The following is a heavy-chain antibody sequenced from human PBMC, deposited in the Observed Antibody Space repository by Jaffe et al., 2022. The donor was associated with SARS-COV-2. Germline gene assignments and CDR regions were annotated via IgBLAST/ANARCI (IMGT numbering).Heavy chain of an antibody. CDR2: IKQDGSEK. V-gene: IGHV3-7*01. J-gene: IGHJ2*01. D-gene: IGHD6-13*01. Sequence: EVQLVESGGGLVQPGGSLRLSCAASGFTFSSYWMSWVRQAPGKGLEWVANIKQDGSEKYYVDSVKGRFTISRDNAKNSLYLQMNSLRAEDTAVYYCARDLEYSSSWSTGNFDLWGRGTLVTVSS. CDR1: GFTFSSYW. CDR3: ARDLEYSSSWSTGNFDL.